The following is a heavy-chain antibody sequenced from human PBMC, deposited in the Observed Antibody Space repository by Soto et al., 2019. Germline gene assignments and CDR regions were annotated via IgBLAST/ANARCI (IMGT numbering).Heavy chain of an antibody. CDR2: INHSGST. CDR3: ARAYGGDVFDY. Sequence: QVQLQQWGAGLLKPSETLSLTCAVYGRSFSGYYWSWIRQPPGKGLEWIGEINHSGSTNYNPSLKSRVTISVDTSKNHLSLKLSSLTAADTAVYYCARAYGGDVFDYWGQGTLVTVSS. J-gene: IGHJ4*02. D-gene: IGHD2-21*01. CDR1: GRSFSGYY. V-gene: IGHV4-34*01.